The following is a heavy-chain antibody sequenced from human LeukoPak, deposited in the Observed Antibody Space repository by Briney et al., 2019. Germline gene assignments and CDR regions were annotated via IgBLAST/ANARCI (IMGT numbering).Heavy chain of an antibody. CDR3: ARQGPGYCSSTSCYGVGY. CDR1: GYIFTSHA. D-gene: IGHD2-2*01. J-gene: IGHJ4*02. CDR2: INTNTGNQ. V-gene: IGHV7-4-1*02. Sequence: ASVKDSCKASGYIFTSHAMNWVRQAPAQGLAWMGWINTNTGNQTKAHAFTVRFVFSLDTSVSTAYLQISSLKAEDTAVYCCARQGPGYCSSTSCYGVGYWGQGTLVTVSS.